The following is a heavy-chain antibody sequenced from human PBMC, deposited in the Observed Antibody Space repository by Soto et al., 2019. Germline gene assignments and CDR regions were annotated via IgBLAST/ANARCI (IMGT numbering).Heavy chain of an antibody. Sequence: PSETLSLTCTVSGGSISSYYWSWIRQPPGKGLEWIGYIYYSGSTNYNPSLKSRVTISVDTSKNQFSLKLSSVTAADTAVYYCARLPIWFGKLIYSVYWHQGPLISV. D-gene: IGHD3-10*01. CDR3: ARLPIWFGKLIYSVY. CDR1: GGSISSYY. V-gene: IGHV4-59*01. CDR2: IYYSGST. J-gene: IGHJ4*02.